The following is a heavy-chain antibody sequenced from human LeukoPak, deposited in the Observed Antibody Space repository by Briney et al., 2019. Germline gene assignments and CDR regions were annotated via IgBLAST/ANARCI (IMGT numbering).Heavy chain of an antibody. Sequence: NPSETLSLTCTVSGGSISSYYWSWIRQPPGKGLEWIGYIYYSGSTNYNPSLKSRVTIPVETSKNQFSLKLASVTAADTAVYYCARGLGPSAMFDPWGQGTLVTVSS. CDR1: GGSISSYY. J-gene: IGHJ5*02. V-gene: IGHV4-59*01. D-gene: IGHD6-6*01. CDR2: IYYSGST. CDR3: ARGLGPSAMFDP.